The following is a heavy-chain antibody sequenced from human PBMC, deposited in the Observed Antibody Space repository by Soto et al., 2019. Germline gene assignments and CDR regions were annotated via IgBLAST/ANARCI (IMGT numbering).Heavy chain of an antibody. Sequence: QVQLVESGGSVVQPGRSLRLSCAASGFTFTSYAMHWVRQAPGKGLEWVAVISYDGINEYYADYVKGRFTISRDNSKNTMFLQMSSLRVEDTAVYYCARDRLRLGELSLIGYFDYWGQGTLVTVSS. J-gene: IGHJ4*02. CDR1: GFTFTSYA. D-gene: IGHD3-16*02. V-gene: IGHV3-30*15. CDR3: ARDRLRLGELSLIGYFDY. CDR2: ISYDGINE.